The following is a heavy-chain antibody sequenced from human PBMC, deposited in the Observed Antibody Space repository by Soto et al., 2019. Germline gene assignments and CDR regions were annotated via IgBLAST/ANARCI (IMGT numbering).Heavy chain of an antibody. D-gene: IGHD2-21*02. J-gene: IGHJ6*02. V-gene: IGHV4-59*08. CDR3: ARGDCGGDCYYYYGMDV. CDR1: GGSISGYD. CDR2: IYYSGST. Sequence: SETLSLTCSVSGGSISGYDWSWIRQPPGKGLEWIGYIYYSGSTNYNPSLKSRVTISVDTSKNQFSLKLSSVTAADTAVYYCARGDCGGDCYYYYGMDVWGQGTTVTVSS.